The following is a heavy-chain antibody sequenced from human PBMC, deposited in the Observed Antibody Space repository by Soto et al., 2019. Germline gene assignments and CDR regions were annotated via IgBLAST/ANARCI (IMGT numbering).Heavy chain of an antibody. V-gene: IGHV3-21*01. J-gene: IGHJ5*02. CDR3: TRDASRDSSARGWFDP. D-gene: IGHD6-13*01. Sequence: PGGSLRLSCAAPGFTFSNAWMNWVRQAPGKGLEWVSTISSNSAYIYYTDALRGRFTISRDNAKNSLHLQMNSLRAEDTAVYYCTRDASRDSSARGWFDPWGPGTLVTVSS. CDR1: GFTFSNAW. CDR2: ISSNSAYI.